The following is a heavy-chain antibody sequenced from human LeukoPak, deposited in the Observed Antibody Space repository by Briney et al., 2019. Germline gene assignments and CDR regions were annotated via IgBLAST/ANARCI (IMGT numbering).Heavy chain of an antibody. CDR3: ARPRLGNYYMDV. CDR2: IIPIFGTA. Sequence: GASVKVSCKASGGTFSSYAISWVRQAPGQGLEWMGGIIPIFGTANYAQKFQGRVTITTDESTSTAYMELSSLRSEDTAVYYCARPRLGNYYMDVWGKGTTVTVSS. V-gene: IGHV1-69*05. D-gene: IGHD3-16*01. CDR1: GGTFSSYA. J-gene: IGHJ6*03.